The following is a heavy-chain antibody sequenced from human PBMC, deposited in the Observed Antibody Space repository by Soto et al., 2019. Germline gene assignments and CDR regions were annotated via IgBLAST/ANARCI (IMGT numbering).Heavy chain of an antibody. D-gene: IGHD4-17*01. V-gene: IGHV3-23*01. CDR1: GFTFGSYA. Sequence: PGGSLRLSCAASGFTFGSYAMSWVRQAPGKGLEWVSAISGSGGSTYYADSVKGRFTISRDNSKNTLYLQMNSLRAEDTAVYYCAKGGDYGFYYGMDVWGQGTTVTVSS. J-gene: IGHJ6*02. CDR3: AKGGDYGFYYGMDV. CDR2: ISGSGGST.